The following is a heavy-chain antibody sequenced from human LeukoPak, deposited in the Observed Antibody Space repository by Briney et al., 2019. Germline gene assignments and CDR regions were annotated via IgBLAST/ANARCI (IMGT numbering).Heavy chain of an antibody. D-gene: IGHD4-23*01. CDR2: IWYDGSNK. Sequence: PGGSLRLSCAASGFTFSNYGMHWVRQAPGKGLEWVAVIWYDGSNKYYGDSVKGRFTISRDNSKNTLYLQMNSLRAEDTAVYYCARYGGLRGMDVWGQGTTVTVSS. J-gene: IGHJ6*02. CDR1: GFTFSNYG. V-gene: IGHV3-33*01. CDR3: ARYGGLRGMDV.